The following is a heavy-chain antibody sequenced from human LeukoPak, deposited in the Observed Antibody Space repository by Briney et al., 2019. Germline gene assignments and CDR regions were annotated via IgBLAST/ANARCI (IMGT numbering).Heavy chain of an antibody. CDR2: MNPNSGNT. V-gene: IGHV1-8*01. D-gene: IGHD3-10*01. CDR3: ARGNPGSGSYRYYYYYMDV. Sequence: ASVKVSCKASGYTFTSYDINWVRQATGQGLEWMGWMNPNSGNTGYAQKFQGRVTMTRNTSISTAYMELSSLRSEDTAVYYCARGNPGSGSYRYYYYYMDVWGKGTTVTISS. CDR1: GYTFTSYD. J-gene: IGHJ6*03.